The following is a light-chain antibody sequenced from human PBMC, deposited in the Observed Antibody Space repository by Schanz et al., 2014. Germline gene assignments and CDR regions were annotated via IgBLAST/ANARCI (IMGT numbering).Light chain of an antibody. V-gene: IGLV2-11*01. CDR1: SSDVGGYNY. J-gene: IGLJ3*02. Sequence: QSALTQPRSVSGSPGQSVTISCTGTSSDVGGYNYVSWYQQHPGKDPKLMIYEGGKRPSGVPDRFSGSKSGTSASLAISGLQSEDEADYYCQSYDSSLSAWVFGGGTKLTVL. CDR3: QSYDSSLSAWV. CDR2: EGG.